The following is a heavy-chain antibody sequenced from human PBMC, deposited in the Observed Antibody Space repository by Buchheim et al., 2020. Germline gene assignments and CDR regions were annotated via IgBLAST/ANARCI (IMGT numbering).Heavy chain of an antibody. D-gene: IGHD2-8*01. Sequence: QVQLVESGGGVVQPGRSLRLSCAASGFTFSSYAMHWVRQAPGKGLEWVAVISYDGSNKYYADSVKGRFTISRDNSKHTLYLQMNSLRAEDTAVYYCARDRGNLPQANGGFDPWGQGTL. CDR3: ARDRGNLPQANGGFDP. CDR1: GFTFSSYA. V-gene: IGHV3-30-3*01. J-gene: IGHJ5*02. CDR2: ISYDGSNK.